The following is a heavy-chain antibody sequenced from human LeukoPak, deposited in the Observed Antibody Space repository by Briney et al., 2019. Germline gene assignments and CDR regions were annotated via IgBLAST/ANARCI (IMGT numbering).Heavy chain of an antibody. D-gene: IGHD6-13*01. CDR3: ARDRDSNWYPYLDC. CDR2: IKPDGGQK. J-gene: IGHJ4*02. Sequence: GGSLRLSCAASGFTINGNWMSWVRQTPGKGLEWVANIKPDGGQKYYVDSVEGRFTISRDNAQNSLFLQISSLRVEDSAVYYCARDRDSNWYPYLDCWGQGTLVAVSS. V-gene: IGHV3-7*03. CDR1: GFTINGNW.